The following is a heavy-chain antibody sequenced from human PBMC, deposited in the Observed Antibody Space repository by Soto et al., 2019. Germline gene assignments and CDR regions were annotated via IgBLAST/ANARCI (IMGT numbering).Heavy chain of an antibody. Sequence: LRLSCATSGFTFNTYPMTWVRQAPGKGLEWVSSISSTAGRTSSYADSVKGRFAISRDFSDNTVYLQMNNLRVDDTAVYFCAKGVLSFHYGMEVWGQGTTVTSP. J-gene: IGHJ6*02. CDR2: ISSTAGRTS. V-gene: IGHV3-23*01. D-gene: IGHD3-10*01. CDR3: AKGVLSFHYGMEV. CDR1: GFTFNTYP.